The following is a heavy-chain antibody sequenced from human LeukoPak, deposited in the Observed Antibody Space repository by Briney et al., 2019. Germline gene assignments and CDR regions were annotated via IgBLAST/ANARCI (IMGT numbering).Heavy chain of an antibody. CDR3: ARVLGGLAFRTFDY. CDR2: INPSGSST. Sequence: ASVKVSCKASGYTFTRHYMHWVRQAPGQGLEWMGIINPSGSSTIYAQKFQGRVTMTRDTSTSTVYMELSSLRSEDTAVYYCARVLGGLAFRTFDYWGQGTLVTVSS. J-gene: IGHJ4*02. CDR1: GYTFTRHY. V-gene: IGHV1-46*01. D-gene: IGHD3-16*01.